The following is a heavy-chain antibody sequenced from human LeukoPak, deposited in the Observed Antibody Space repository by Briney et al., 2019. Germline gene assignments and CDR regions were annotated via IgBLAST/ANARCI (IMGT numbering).Heavy chain of an antibody. V-gene: IGHV4-34*01. CDR1: GGSFSGYY. D-gene: IGHD3-10*01. CDR3: ARKRKVLLWFGELLWYFDY. CDR2: INHGGST. J-gene: IGHJ4*02. Sequence: SETLSLTCAVYGGSFSGYYWSWIRQPPGKGLEWFGEINHGGSTNYNPSLKSRVTISVDTSKNQFSLKLSSVTAADTAVYYCARKRKVLLWFGELLWYFDYWGQGTLVTVSS.